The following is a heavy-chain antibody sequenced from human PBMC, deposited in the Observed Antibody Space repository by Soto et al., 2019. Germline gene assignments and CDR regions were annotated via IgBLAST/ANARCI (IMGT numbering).Heavy chain of an antibody. CDR1: GGSISSYY. CDR2: VYYTGSP. D-gene: IGHD6-19*01. V-gene: IGHV4-59*01. CDR3: ARYSSGWPGNGMDV. Sequence: PSETLSLTCTVSGGSISSYYWSWIRQPPGKGLEWIGYVYYTGSPSYNPSLKGRVTMSVDTSKMQFSLKLSSVTAADTAVYYCARYSSGWPGNGMDVWGQGTTVTVSS. J-gene: IGHJ6*02.